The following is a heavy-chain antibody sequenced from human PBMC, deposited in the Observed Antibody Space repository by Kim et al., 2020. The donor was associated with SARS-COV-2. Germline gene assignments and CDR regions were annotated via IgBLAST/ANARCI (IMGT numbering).Heavy chain of an antibody. J-gene: IGHJ2*01. CDR2: IYTSGST. D-gene: IGHD5-18*01. V-gene: IGHV4-61*02. Sequence: SETLSLTCTVSGGSISSGSYYWSWIRQPAGKGLEWIGRIYTSGSTNYNPSLKSRVTISVDTSKNQFSLKLSSVTAADTAVYYCARDRDRTPEYSSRTGEDWYFDLWGRGTLVTVSS. CDR1: GGSISSGSYY. CDR3: ARDRDRTPEYSSRTGEDWYFDL.